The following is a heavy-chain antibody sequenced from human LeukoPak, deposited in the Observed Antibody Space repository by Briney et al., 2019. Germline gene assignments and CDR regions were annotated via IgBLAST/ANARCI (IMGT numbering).Heavy chain of an antibody. J-gene: IGHJ5*02. V-gene: IGHV4-59*05. CDR2: ISYSGTT. CDR3: ARRGSGRNWFDP. D-gene: IGHD1-1*01. Sequence: KPSETLSLTCTVSGGSISSYYWSWIRQPPGEGLEWIGSISYSGTTYYNPSLKSRVTLSVDTSKNQFSLRLTSVTAADTAVYSCARRGSGRNWFDPWGLGTLVTVSS. CDR1: GGSISSYY.